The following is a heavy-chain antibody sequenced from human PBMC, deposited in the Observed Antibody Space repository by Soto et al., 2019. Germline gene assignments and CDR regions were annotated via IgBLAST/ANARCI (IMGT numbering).Heavy chain of an antibody. CDR2: INPSGGF. Sequence: SQTLSLTCAVYGGSFSDYYWTWIRQSPGKGLEWIGEINPSGGFNYNPSLKSRVSISVATAKTQFSLKLTSVTAADTAVYYCARGRTYYYGSGSSALLYWGQGSLVTVSS. J-gene: IGHJ4*02. D-gene: IGHD3-10*01. CDR3: ARGRTYYYGSGSSALLY. CDR1: GGSFSDYY. V-gene: IGHV4-34*01.